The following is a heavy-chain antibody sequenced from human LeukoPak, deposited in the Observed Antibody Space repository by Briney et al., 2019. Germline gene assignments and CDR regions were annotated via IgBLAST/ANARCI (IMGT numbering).Heavy chain of an antibody. CDR1: GFMFSSYW. D-gene: IGHD3-10*02. CDR2: IKQDGTEI. V-gene: IGHV3-7*01. CDR3: AELGITMIGGV. Sequence: GGSLRLSCEASGFMFSSYWMSWVRQAPGKGPEWVANIKQDGTEIYYVDSLKGRFTISRDNAQNSLYLQMNSLRAEDTAVYYCAELGITMIGGVWGKGTTVTISS. J-gene: IGHJ6*04.